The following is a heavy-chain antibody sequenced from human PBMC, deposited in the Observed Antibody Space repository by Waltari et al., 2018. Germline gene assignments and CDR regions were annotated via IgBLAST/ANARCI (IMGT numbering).Heavy chain of an antibody. CDR2: INAGNGNT. CDR3: ARDLLVQGRVIAY. V-gene: IGHV1-3*01. J-gene: IGHJ4*02. Sequence: QVQLVQSGAEVTKPGASVKVSCKASGYNFTSYAMHWVRQATGQRLEWMGWINAGNGNTKYSQKLQGRVTIPRDTSASTAHMELSSLRSEDTAVYYCARDLLVQGRVIAYWGQGTLVTVSS. D-gene: IGHD6-13*01. CDR1: GYNFTSYA.